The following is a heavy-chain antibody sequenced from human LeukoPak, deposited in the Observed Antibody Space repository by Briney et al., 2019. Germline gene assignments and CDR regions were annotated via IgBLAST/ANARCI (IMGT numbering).Heavy chain of an antibody. CDR2: IYYSGST. D-gene: IGHD3-3*01. J-gene: IGHJ4*02. CDR1: GGSISSYY. CDR3: ARQYDFWSGLFDY. V-gene: IGHV4-59*08. Sequence: PSETLSLTCTVSGGSISSYYWSWIRQPPGKGLEWIGYIYYSGSTNYNPSLKSRVTISVDTSKNQFSLNLRSVTAADTAIYYCARQYDFWSGLFDYWGQGTLVTVSS.